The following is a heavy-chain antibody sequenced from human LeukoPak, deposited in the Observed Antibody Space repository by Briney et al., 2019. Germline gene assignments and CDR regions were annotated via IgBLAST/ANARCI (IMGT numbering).Heavy chain of an antibody. CDR3: AKDIGFDTANQLD. V-gene: IGHV3-9*01. Sequence: SGGSLRLSCAASGFTFSSYAMHWVRQAPGKGLEWVSGISWNSGSIGYADSVKGRFTISRDNAKNSLYLQMNSLRAEDTALYYCAKDIGFDTANQLDWGQGTLVTVSS. D-gene: IGHD5-18*01. CDR1: GFTFSSYA. CDR2: ISWNSGSI. J-gene: IGHJ4*02.